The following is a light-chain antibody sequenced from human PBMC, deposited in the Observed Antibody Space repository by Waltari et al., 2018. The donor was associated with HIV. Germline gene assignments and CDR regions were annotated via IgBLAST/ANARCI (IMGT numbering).Light chain of an antibody. CDR2: GAS. J-gene: IGKJ2*01. Sequence: MMQSPVILPVSPGEGVTLTCGASQSVNTNVAWYQERPGQAPRLLIYGASTRAAGFPARFSGGGSGTEFTLTISSLQSEDFALYVCHQYNNWPYTFGQGTKLDIK. V-gene: IGKV3-15*01. CDR1: QSVNTN. CDR3: HQYNNWPYT.